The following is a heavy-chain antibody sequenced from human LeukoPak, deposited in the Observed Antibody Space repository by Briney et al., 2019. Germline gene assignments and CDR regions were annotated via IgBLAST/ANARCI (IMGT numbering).Heavy chain of an antibody. CDR2: MYYSGST. V-gene: IGHV4-59*01. CDR3: ARGPLNWFDP. Sequence: SETLSLTCTVSGGSMSNNYWSWIRQPPGKGLEWIGCMYYSGSTDYNPSLKSRVTISGDTSKNQFSLKLSSVTAADTAVYYCARGPLNWFDPWGQGTLVTVSS. CDR1: GGSMSNNY. J-gene: IGHJ5*02.